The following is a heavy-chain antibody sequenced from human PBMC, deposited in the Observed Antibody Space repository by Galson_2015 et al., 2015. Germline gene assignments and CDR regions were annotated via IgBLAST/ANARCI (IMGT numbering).Heavy chain of an antibody. J-gene: IGHJ3*02. CDR2: NSGSDSST. V-gene: IGHV3-23*01. CDR3: AKRSEESGAFDI. D-gene: IGHD6-25*01. CDR1: GFTFSNYA. Sequence: SLRLSCAASGFTFSNYAMSWVRQAPGKGLEWVSANSGSDSSTYYADSVKGRFTISRDNSKNTLFLQMNSLRAEDTAVHYCAKRSEESGAFDIWGQGTMVTVSS.